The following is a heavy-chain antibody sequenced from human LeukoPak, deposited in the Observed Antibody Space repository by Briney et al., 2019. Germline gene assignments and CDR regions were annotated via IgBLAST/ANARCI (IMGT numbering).Heavy chain of an antibody. V-gene: IGHV3-20*04. CDR1: GFTFDDYG. Sequence: PGGSLRLSCAASGFTFDDYGVSWVRQAPGKGLEWVSGINWNGVSTGYADSVKGRFTISRDNAKKSLYLQMNTLRAEDTALYYCARAPVYYYYGMDVWGQGTTFTVFS. CDR2: INWNGVST. J-gene: IGHJ6*02. CDR3: ARAPVYYYYGMDV.